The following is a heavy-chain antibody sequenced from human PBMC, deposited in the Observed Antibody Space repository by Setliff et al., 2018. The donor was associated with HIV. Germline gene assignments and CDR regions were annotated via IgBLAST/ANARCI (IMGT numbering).Heavy chain of an antibody. CDR1: GYTFTNYY. CDR2: MNPNSGNT. Sequence: ASVKVSCKASGYTFTNYYMHWVRQATGQGLEWMGWMNPNSGNTGYAQKFQGRVTMTRDTSTSTVYMELSSLRSEDTAVYYCARPYYDSSGYYLGYWGQGTLVTVSS. J-gene: IGHJ4*02. V-gene: IGHV1-8*02. CDR3: ARPYYDSSGYYLGY. D-gene: IGHD3-22*01.